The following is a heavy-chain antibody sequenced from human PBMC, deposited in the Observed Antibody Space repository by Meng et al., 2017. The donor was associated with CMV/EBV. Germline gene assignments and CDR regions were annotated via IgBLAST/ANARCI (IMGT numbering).Heavy chain of an antibody. CDR2: IYHSGST. CDR1: GGSISSSNW. D-gene: IGHD2-2*02. CDR3: ASWGYCSSTSCYTEGRFDP. Sequence: GSLRLSCAVSGGSISSSNWWCWVRQPPGKGLEWIGEIYHSGSTNYNPSLKSRVTISVDKSKNQFSLKLSSVTAADAAVYYCASWGYCSSTSCYTEGRFDPWGQGTLVTVSS. J-gene: IGHJ5*02. V-gene: IGHV4-4*02.